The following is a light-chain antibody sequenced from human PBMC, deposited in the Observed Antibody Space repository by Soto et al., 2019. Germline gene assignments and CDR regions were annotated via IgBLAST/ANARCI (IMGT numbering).Light chain of an antibody. CDR1: SSDVGSYNL. J-gene: IGLJ2*01. Sequence: QSALTQPASVSGSPGQSITISCTGTSSDVGSYNLVSWYQQHPGKAPKLMIYEVSKRPSGVSNRFSGSKSGNTASLTISGLQAADGADYYCCSYAGSMVFGGGTKLTVL. CDR3: CSYAGSMV. V-gene: IGLV2-23*02. CDR2: EVS.